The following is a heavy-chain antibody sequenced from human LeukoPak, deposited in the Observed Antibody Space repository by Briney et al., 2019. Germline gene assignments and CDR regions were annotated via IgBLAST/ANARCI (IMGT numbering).Heavy chain of an antibody. CDR2: IKQDGSEK. Sequence: GGSLRLSCAAFEFTFSSYWMTWVRQAPGKGLDWVANIKQDGSEKYYVDSVKGRFTISRDNAKNSLYLQMNSLRAEDTAVYYCARILDSAWGELGYWGQGTLVTVSS. D-gene: IGHD6-19*01. CDR3: ARILDSAWGELGY. V-gene: IGHV3-7*01. J-gene: IGHJ4*02. CDR1: EFTFSSYW.